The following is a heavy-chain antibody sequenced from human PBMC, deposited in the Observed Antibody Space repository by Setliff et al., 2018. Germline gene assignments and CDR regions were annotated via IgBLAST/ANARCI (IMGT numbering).Heavy chain of an antibody. J-gene: IGHJ6*03. Sequence: SETLSLTCTVSGGSINSYHWRWIRQPPGKGLEWIGYIYDSGNTYYNPSLKSRVTISVAMSTSHFSLNLTSVTAADTAVYYCARDKGYNHYYMDVWGKGTTVTVSS. CDR2: IYDSGNT. CDR1: GGSINSYH. CDR3: ARDKGYNHYYMDV. V-gene: IGHV4-59*01.